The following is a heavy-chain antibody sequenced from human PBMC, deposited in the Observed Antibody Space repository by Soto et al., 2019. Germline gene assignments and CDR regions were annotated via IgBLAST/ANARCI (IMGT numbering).Heavy chain of an antibody. V-gene: IGHV3-48*02. CDR1: GFMFSSYN. CDR2: ISGSSGTI. Sequence: GGSLRLSCAASGFMFSSYNMNWVRQAPGKGLEWISFISGSSGTIYYADSVKGRFTISRDNAKNSLFLQMHSLRDEDTAVYYCATDSTDYYDSASYSHYWGQGTLVTVSS. CDR3: ATDSTDYYDSASYSHY. D-gene: IGHD3-22*01. J-gene: IGHJ4*02.